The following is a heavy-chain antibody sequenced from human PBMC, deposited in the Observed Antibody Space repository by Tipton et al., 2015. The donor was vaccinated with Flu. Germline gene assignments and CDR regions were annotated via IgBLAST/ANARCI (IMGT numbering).Heavy chain of an antibody. CDR1: GFTFSSYS. D-gene: IGHD1-26*01. J-gene: IGHJ4*02. V-gene: IGHV3-21*01. CDR3: ARAPREVPDY. CDR2: ISSSSSYI. Sequence: SLRLSCAASGFTFSSYSMNWVRRAPGKGLEWVSSISSSSSYIYYADSVKGRFTISRDNAKNSLYLQMNSLRAEDTAVYYCARAPREVPDYWGQGTLVTVSS.